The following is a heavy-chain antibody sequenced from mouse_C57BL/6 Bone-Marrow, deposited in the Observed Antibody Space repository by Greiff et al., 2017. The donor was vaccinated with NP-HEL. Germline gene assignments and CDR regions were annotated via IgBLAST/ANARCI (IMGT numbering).Heavy chain of an antibody. CDR2: ISSGSSTI. J-gene: IGHJ2*01. CDR1: GFTFSDYG. V-gene: IGHV5-17*01. CDR3: ARSNYYGSRGFDY. D-gene: IGHD1-1*01. Sequence: DVMLVESGGGLVKPGGSLKLSCAASGFTFSDYGMHWVRQAPEKGLEWVAYISSGSSTIHYADTVKCRFTISRDNAKNTLFLQMTSLRSEDTAMDYCARSNYYGSRGFDYWGQGTTLTVSS.